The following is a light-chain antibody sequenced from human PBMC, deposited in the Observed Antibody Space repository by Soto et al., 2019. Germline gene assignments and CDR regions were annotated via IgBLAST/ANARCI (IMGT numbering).Light chain of an antibody. CDR2: AAS. J-gene: IGKJ1*01. CDR3: QQSYSTPWT. CDR1: QSISSY. Sequence: DIQLSRSRSSLSSSIEDRVTITCRASQSISSYLNWYQQKAGKAPKVLIYAASNLQSGVPSRFSGSESGTDFTLTISSLQPEDSATYYCQQSYSTPWTFGQGTKVDIK. V-gene: IGKV1-39*01.